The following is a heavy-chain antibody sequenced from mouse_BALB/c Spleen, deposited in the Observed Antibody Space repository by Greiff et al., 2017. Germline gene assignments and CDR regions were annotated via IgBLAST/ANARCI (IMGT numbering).Heavy chain of an antibody. CDR1: GFTFSSYG. CDR3: ARETGAMDY. J-gene: IGHJ4*01. CDR2: INRTGGST. V-gene: IGHV5-6-3*01. Sequence: EVQVVESGGGLVKPGGSLKLSCAASGFTFSSYGMSWVRQTPGKRLELVGTINRTGGSTYYPDSVKGRFTISRYNAKNTLYLQMSSLKSEDTAMYYCARETGAMDYWGQGTTVTVSS.